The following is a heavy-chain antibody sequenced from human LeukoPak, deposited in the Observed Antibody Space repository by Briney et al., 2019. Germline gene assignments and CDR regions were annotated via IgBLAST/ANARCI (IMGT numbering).Heavy chain of an antibody. J-gene: IGHJ5*02. CDR2: INPDGSTT. CDR1: GFAFRNYW. CDR3: ARGGKLVPTALAS. V-gene: IGHV3-74*01. D-gene: IGHD2-2*01. Sequence: PGGSLRLSCVASGFAFRNYWMYWVRQGPGKGLVWLSRINPDGSTTTYEDSVKGRSTISRDNANRMLSLHIKSLRVEDSALYYCARGGKLVPTALASWGQGSLVVASS.